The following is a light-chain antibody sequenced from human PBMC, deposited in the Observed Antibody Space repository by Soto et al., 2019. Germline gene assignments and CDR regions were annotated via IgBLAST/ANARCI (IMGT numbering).Light chain of an antibody. Sequence: EIVMTQSPATLSVSPGERATLSCRASQSVSSNLAWYQQKPGQAPRLLIYGASTRATGIPARFSGSGSGIEFTLTISSLQSEDLAVYYCQQYNSWPPLTVGGGTKVEIK. V-gene: IGKV3-15*01. CDR1: QSVSSN. J-gene: IGKJ4*01. CDR2: GAS. CDR3: QQYNSWPPLT.